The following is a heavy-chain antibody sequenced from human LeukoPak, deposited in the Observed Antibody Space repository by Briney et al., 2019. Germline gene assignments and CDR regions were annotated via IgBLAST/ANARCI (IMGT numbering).Heavy chain of an antibody. V-gene: IGHV1-2*02. CDR2: INPNSGGT. CDR3: ASGLLLSPSEGYYGMDV. D-gene: IGHD3-16*02. CDR1: GYTFTGYY. Sequence: ASVKVSCKASGYTFTGYYMHWVRQAPGQGLEWMGWINPNSGGTNYAQKFQGRVTMTRDTSISTAYMELSRLRSDDTAVYYCASGLLLSPSEGYYGMDVWGQGTTVTVSS. J-gene: IGHJ6*02.